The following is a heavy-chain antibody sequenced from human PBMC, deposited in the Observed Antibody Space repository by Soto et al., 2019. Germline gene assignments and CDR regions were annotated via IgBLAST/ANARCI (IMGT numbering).Heavy chain of an antibody. CDR1: GGSISSGGYY. V-gene: IGHV4-31*03. J-gene: IGHJ4*02. CDR2: IYYSGST. CDR3: AREIGGPHYFDY. D-gene: IGHD3-16*01. Sequence: QVQLQESGPGLVKPSQTLSLTCTVSGGSISSGGYYWSWIRQHPGKGLEWIGYIYYSGSTYYNPSLKSRVTISVDTSKNQFSLKLSSVTAADTALYYCAREIGGPHYFDYWGQGTLVTVSS.